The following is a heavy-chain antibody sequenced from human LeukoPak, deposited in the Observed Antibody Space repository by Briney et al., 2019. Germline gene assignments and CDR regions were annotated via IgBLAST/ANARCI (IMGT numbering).Heavy chain of an antibody. CDR2: INPNSGGT. J-gene: IGHJ5*02. D-gene: IGHD1-1*01. V-gene: IGHV1-2*06. CDR1: GYTFTGYY. Sequence: GASVKVSCKASGYTFTGYYMHWVRQAPGQGLEWMGRINPNSGGTNYAQKFQGRVTMTRDTSISTAYMELSRLRSDDTAVYCCARGRYNWNDGPGWFDPWGQGTLVTVSS. CDR3: ARGRYNWNDGPGWFDP.